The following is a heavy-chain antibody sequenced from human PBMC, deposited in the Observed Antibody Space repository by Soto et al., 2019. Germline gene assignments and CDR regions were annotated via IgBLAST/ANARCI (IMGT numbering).Heavy chain of an antibody. D-gene: IGHD2-15*01. Sequence: PGGSLRLSCAASGFTFDDYTMHWVRQAPGKGLEWVSLISWDGGSTYYADSVKGRFTISRDNSKNSLYLQMNSLRTEDTALYYCAKDSSGHVGEYFQHWGQGTLVTVSS. CDR1: GFTFDDYT. CDR3: AKDSSGHVGEYFQH. J-gene: IGHJ1*01. V-gene: IGHV3-43*01. CDR2: ISWDGGST.